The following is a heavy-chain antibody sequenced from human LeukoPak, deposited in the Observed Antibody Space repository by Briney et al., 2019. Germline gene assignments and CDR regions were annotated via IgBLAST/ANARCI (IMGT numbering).Heavy chain of an antibody. V-gene: IGHV3-53*01. CDR2: IYVSGTT. D-gene: IGHD3-10*01. CDR1: GFTVRDSY. J-gene: IGHJ4*02. CDR3: GRHAYGGSPRLS. Sequence: PGGSLRLSCAASGFTVRDSYMSWVRQAPGKRLEWLAFIYVSGTTFYAASVKGRFTISRDNSKNTVYLQMNNLRAEDTALYYCGRHAYGGSPRLSWGQGALVTVSS.